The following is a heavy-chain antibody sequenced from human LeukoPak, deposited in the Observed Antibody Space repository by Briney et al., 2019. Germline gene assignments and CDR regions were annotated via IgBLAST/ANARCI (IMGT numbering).Heavy chain of an antibody. CDR2: INAGNGNT. V-gene: IGHV1-3*01. CDR3: ARDHREVVVAESTGYFGY. D-gene: IGHD2-15*01. CDR1: GYTFTSYG. Sequence: ASVKVSCKASGYTFTSYGISWVRQAPGQRLEWMGWINAGNGNTKYSQKFQGRVTITRDTSASTAYMELSSLRSEDTAVYYCARDHREVVVAESTGYFGYWGQGTLVTVSS. J-gene: IGHJ4*02.